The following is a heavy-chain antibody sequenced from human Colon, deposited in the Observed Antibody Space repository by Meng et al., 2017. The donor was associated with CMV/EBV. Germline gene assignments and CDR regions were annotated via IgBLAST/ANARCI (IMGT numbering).Heavy chain of an antibody. CDR2: INPNNGGT. CDR1: GYSFTGYY. Sequence: QVHLVQSGAEVRKPGASVKVSCKASGYSFTGYYVHWVRQAPGQGLEWMGRINPNNGGTNSAQKLQGRVTMTTDTSINTAYMELISLTSDDTAVYYCARVPFGGGTSPDYWGQGTLVTVSS. CDR3: ARVPFGGGTSPDY. J-gene: IGHJ4*02. V-gene: IGHV1-2*06. D-gene: IGHD3-16*01.